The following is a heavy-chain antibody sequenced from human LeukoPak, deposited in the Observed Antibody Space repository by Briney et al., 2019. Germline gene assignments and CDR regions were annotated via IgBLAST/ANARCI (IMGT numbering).Heavy chain of an antibody. Sequence: GESLKISCKGSGYSFATYWIGWVRQMPGKGLEWMGIIYPGDSDTRYSPSFQGQVTISADKSISTAFLQWSSLKASDTAVYYCARRGYCGGDCDSDYWGQGTLVTVSS. J-gene: IGHJ4*02. CDR1: GYSFATYW. D-gene: IGHD2-21*01. V-gene: IGHV5-51*01. CDR2: IYPGDSDT. CDR3: ARRGYCGGDCDSDY.